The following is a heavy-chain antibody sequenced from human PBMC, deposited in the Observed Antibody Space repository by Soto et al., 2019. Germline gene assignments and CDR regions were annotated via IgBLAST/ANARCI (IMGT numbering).Heavy chain of an antibody. Sequence: EVQLVESGGGLVQPGGSLRLSCAASGFTFSSYSMNWVRQAPGKELQWVSYISRSSSNIYYADSVKGRFTISRDNAKNSLYLQMNTLRDEDTAVYYCARAGTSLGYCSSTSCYEFDYWGQGTLVTVSS. D-gene: IGHD2-2*01. CDR1: GFTFSSYS. CDR2: ISRSSSNI. V-gene: IGHV3-48*02. J-gene: IGHJ4*02. CDR3: ARAGTSLGYCSSTSCYEFDY.